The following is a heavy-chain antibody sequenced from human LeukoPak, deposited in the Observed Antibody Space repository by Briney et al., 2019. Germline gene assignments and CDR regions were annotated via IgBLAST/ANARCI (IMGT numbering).Heavy chain of an antibody. J-gene: IGHJ5*02. CDR1: GGSFSGYY. D-gene: IGHD2-8*01. CDR3: ARGLPFTIVLMVYGNWFDP. V-gene: IGHV4-34*01. Sequence: SKTLSLTCAVYGGSFSGYYWSWIRQPPGKGLEWIGEINHSGSTHYNPSLKSRVTISVDTSKNQFSLTLSSVTAADTAVYYCARGLPFTIVLMVYGNWFDPWGQGTLVTVSS. CDR2: INHSGST.